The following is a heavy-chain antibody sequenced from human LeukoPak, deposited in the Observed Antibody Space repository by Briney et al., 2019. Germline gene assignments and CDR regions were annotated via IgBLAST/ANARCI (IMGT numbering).Heavy chain of an antibody. CDR2: INPSGGST. Sequence: GASVKVSCKASGYTFTSYYMHWVRQAPGQGLEWMGIINPSGGSTSYAQKFQGRVTMTGDTSTSTVYTELSSLRSEDTAVYYCATDCSGGSCYSDYWGQGTLVTVSS. CDR1: GYTFTSYY. J-gene: IGHJ4*02. D-gene: IGHD2-15*01. V-gene: IGHV1-46*01. CDR3: ATDCSGGSCYSDY.